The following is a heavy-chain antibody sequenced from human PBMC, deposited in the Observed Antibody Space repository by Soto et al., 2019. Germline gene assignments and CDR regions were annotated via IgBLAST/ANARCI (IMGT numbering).Heavy chain of an antibody. CDR2: IIPVFGTG. Sequence: SSVKVSCKVSGGTFSSYFINWVRQAPGQGLEWVGGIIPVFGTGSYAEKFQGRVTITADESTSTAYMELSRLRSDDTAVYYCARETTSAEAAYYYSGLDVWGQGTRVTVSS. V-gene: IGHV1-69*13. J-gene: IGHJ6*02. D-gene: IGHD6-13*01. CDR3: ARETTSAEAAYYYSGLDV. CDR1: GGTFSSYF.